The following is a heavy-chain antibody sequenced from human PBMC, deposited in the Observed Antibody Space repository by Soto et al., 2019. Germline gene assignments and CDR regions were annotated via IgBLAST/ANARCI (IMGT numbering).Heavy chain of an antibody. CDR2: ISGSGGST. V-gene: IGHV3-23*01. J-gene: IGHJ4*02. CDR1: GFTFSSYA. Sequence: GGSLRLSCAASGFTFSSYAMSWVRQAPGKGLEWVPAISGSGGSTYYADSVKGRFTISRDNSKNTLYLQMNSLRAEDTAVYYCTTNTVTRDGYNLFDYWGQGTLVTVSS. D-gene: IGHD5-12*01. CDR3: TTNTVTRDGYNLFDY.